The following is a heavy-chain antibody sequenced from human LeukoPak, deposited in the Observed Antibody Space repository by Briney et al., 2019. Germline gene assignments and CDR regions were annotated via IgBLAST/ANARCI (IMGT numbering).Heavy chain of an antibody. V-gene: IGHV3-7*01. D-gene: IGHD5/OR15-5a*01. CDR3: ARGRALPYYMDV. CDR2: IKQDGSEK. Sequence: GGSLRLSCAASEFTFFTYWMTWVRQAPGKGLEWVANIKQDGSEKYYVDSVKGRFTISRDNAKNSLYLQMNSLRVEDTAVYYCARGRALPYYMDVWGKGTTVTISS. CDR1: EFTFFTYW. J-gene: IGHJ6*03.